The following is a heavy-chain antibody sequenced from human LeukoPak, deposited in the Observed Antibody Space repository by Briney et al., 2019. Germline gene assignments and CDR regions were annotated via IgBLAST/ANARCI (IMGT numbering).Heavy chain of an antibody. Sequence: GGSLRLSCAASGFTFSSYSMNWVRQATGKGLKWVSSISSSSSYIYYADSVKGRFTISRDNAKNSLYLQMNSLRAEDTAVYYCARDLENYYDSSGYYSPALGYWGQGTLVTVSS. D-gene: IGHD3-22*01. CDR3: ARDLENYYDSSGYYSPALGY. V-gene: IGHV3-21*01. CDR2: ISSSSSYI. CDR1: GFTFSSYS. J-gene: IGHJ4*02.